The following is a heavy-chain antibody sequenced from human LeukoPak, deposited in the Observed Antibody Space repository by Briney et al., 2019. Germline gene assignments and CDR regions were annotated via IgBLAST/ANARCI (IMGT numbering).Heavy chain of an antibody. J-gene: IGHJ5*02. CDR1: GGSISSGSYY. CDR2: IYTSGST. D-gene: IGHD1-26*01. Sequence: PSQTLSLTCTVSGGSISSGSYYWSWIRQPAGKGLEWIGRIYTSGSTNYNPSLKSRVTISVDTSKNQFSLKLSSVTAADTAVYYYARVIVVGATRDWFDPWGQGTLVTASS. CDR3: ARVIVVGATRDWFDP. V-gene: IGHV4-61*02.